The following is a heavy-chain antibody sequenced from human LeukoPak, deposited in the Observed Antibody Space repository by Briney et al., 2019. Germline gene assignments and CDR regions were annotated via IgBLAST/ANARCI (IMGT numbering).Heavy chain of an antibody. CDR1: GFTFSDYY. Sequence: PGGSLRLSCAASGFTFSDYYMSWIRQAPGKGLEWVSYISSSGSTIYYADSVKGRFTISRDNAKNSLYLQMNSLRAEDTAVYYCARYSYSSGWYIQCYGMDVWGQGTTVTVSS. D-gene: IGHD6-19*01. V-gene: IGHV3-11*01. CDR3: ARYSYSSGWYIQCYGMDV. CDR2: ISSSGSTI. J-gene: IGHJ6*02.